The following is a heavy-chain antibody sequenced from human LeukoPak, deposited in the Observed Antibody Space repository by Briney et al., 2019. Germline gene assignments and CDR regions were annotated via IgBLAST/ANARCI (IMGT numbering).Heavy chain of an antibody. Sequence: SETLSLTCAVNGGSFSGYYWSWIRQHPGKGLEWIGYIYYSGSTYYNPSLKSRVTISVDTSKNQFSLKLSSVTAADTAVYYCARGYYDFWSGYYTDTWGQGTLVTVSS. J-gene: IGHJ5*02. CDR1: GGSFSGYY. D-gene: IGHD3-3*01. CDR2: IYYSGST. V-gene: IGHV4-31*11. CDR3: ARGYYDFWSGYYTDT.